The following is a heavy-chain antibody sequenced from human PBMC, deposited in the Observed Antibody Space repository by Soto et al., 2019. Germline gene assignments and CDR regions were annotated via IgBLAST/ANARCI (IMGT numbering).Heavy chain of an antibody. J-gene: IGHJ6*02. D-gene: IGHD2-8*01. CDR2: IFSNDEK. V-gene: IGHV2-26*01. CDR3: ARVAVTNGYYYYGMDV. Sequence: QVTLKESGPVLVKPTETLTLTCTVSGFSLSNARMGVSWIRQPPGKALEWLAHIFSNDEKSYSTSLKSRLTISKDTSKSQVVLTMTNMDPVDTATYYCARVAVTNGYYYYGMDVWGQGTTDTVSS. CDR1: GFSLSNARMG.